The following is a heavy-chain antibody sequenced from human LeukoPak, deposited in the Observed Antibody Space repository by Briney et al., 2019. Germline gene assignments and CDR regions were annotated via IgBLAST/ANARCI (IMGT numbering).Heavy chain of an antibody. V-gene: IGHV3-30*04. Sequence: GGSLRLSCAASEFTFSSYAMHWVRQAPGKGLEWVAVISYDGSNKYYADSVKGRFTISRDNSKNTLYLQMNSLRAEDTAVYYCARDLPYCSSTSCYSGIDYWGQGTLVTVSS. CDR2: ISYDGSNK. J-gene: IGHJ4*02. CDR3: ARDLPYCSSTSCYSGIDY. CDR1: EFTFSSYA. D-gene: IGHD2-2*01.